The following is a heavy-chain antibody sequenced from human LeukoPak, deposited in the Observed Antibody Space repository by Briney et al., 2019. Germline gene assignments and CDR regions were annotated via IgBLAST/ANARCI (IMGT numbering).Heavy chain of an antibody. CDR3: ARDSGSSHTAFDY. D-gene: IGHD6-13*01. CDR2: IWYDGSNK. Sequence: PGGSLRLSCAASGFTLSSYGMHWVRQAPGKGLEWVAVIWYDGSNKYYADSVKGRFTISRDNSKNTLYLQMNSLRAEDTAVYYCARDSGSSHTAFDYWGQGTLVTVSS. V-gene: IGHV3-33*01. CDR1: GFTLSSYG. J-gene: IGHJ4*02.